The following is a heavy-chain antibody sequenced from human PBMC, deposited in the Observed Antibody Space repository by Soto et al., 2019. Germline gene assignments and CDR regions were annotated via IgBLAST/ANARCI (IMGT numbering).Heavy chain of an antibody. CDR1: GYTFTSYG. D-gene: IGHD3-3*01. Sequence: GASVKVSCKASGYTFTSYGISWVRQAPGQGLEWMGWISAYNGNTNYAQKLQGRVTMTTDTSTSTAYMELRSLRSDDTAVYYCARPRNYDFWSGHYTNNWFDPWGQGTLVTVSS. J-gene: IGHJ5*02. CDR3: ARPRNYDFWSGHYTNNWFDP. V-gene: IGHV1-18*01. CDR2: ISAYNGNT.